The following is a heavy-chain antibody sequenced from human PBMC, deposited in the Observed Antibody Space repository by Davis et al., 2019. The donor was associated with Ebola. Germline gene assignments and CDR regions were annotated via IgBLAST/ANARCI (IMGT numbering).Heavy chain of an antibody. J-gene: IGHJ4*02. CDR1: GYKFSSYW. CDR3: ARGELSGPFDF. Sequence: KVSCKGSGYKFSSYWIGWVRQVPGKGLEWVAIIYPTDSDARYSPSFQGQVTISADKSISTAHLQWSSLKASDTAMYYCARGELSGPFDFWGQGTLVTVSS. CDR2: IYPTDSDA. D-gene: IGHD3-16*02. V-gene: IGHV5-51*01.